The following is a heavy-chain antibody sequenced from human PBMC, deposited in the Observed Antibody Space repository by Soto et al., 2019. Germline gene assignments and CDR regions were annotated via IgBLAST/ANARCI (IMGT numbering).Heavy chain of an antibody. J-gene: IGHJ6*02. CDR2: IMPIFGRA. D-gene: IGHD6-19*01. Sequence: QVQLVQSGAEVKKPGSSVKVSCKASGGTFSNYAFSWVRQAPGQGLEWLGGIMPIFGRADYAQKFRGRVTITADESTSTAHMELSSLRSEDTAVYYCASWLKEAGICGTYYDGMDVWGQGTTVTVSS. CDR3: ASWLKEAGICGTYYDGMDV. CDR1: GGTFSNYA. V-gene: IGHV1-69*12.